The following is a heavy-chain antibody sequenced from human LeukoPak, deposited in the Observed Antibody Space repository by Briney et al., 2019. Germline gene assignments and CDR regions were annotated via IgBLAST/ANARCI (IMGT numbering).Heavy chain of an antibody. J-gene: IGHJ4*02. D-gene: IGHD6-6*01. CDR2: ISSSSSYI. Sequence: PGGSLRLSCAASGFTFSSYSMNWVRQAPGKGREGGSSISSSSSYIYYADSVKGRFTISRDNAKNSLYLQMNSLRAEDTAVYYCARDPTYSSSSRFDYWGQGTLVTVS. CDR3: ARDPTYSSSSRFDY. CDR1: GFTFSSYS. V-gene: IGHV3-21*01.